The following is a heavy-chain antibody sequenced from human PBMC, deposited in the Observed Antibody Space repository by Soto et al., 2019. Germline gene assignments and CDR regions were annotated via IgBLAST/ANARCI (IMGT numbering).Heavy chain of an antibody. V-gene: IGHV4-30-2*01. CDR1: GGSISSGGYS. CDR2: IYHSGST. J-gene: IGHJ4*02. CDR3: AREGYPLYYFDY. D-gene: IGHD3-16*02. Sequence: PSETLSLTCAVSGGSISSGGYSWSWIRQPPGKGLEWIGYIYHSGSTYYNPSLKSRVTISVDRSKNQFSLKLSSVTAADTAVYYCAREGYPLYYFDYWGQGTLVTVSS.